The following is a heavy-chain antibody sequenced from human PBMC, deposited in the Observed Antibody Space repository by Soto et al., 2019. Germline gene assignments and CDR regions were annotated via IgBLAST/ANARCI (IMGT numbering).Heavy chain of an antibody. CDR2: ISAYNGNT. V-gene: IGHV1-18*01. Sequence: ASVKVSCKASGYTLTRYGISWVRQAPGQGLEWMGWISAYNGNTNYAQKLQGRVTMTTDTSTSTAYMELRSLRSDDTAVYYCARVWISGWFDPWGQGTLVTVSS. CDR3: ARVWISGWFDP. J-gene: IGHJ5*02. D-gene: IGHD2-2*03. CDR1: GYTLTRYG.